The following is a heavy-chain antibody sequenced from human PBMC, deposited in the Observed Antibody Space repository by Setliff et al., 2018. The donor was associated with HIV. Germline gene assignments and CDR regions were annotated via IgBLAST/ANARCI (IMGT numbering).Heavy chain of an antibody. CDR3: ARRTSPPSGTYSQYYMDV. D-gene: IGHD1-26*01. V-gene: IGHV4-59*08. CDR2: IAYSGTT. Sequence: SETLSLTCAVSGGSIGTYRWNWIRQTPGKGLEWIGFIAYSGTTDYNPSLKSRVTISVDTSKNQFSLKLTSVTAADTAVYYCARRTSPPSGTYSQYYMDVWGRGTTVTVSS. J-gene: IGHJ6*03. CDR1: GGSIGTYR.